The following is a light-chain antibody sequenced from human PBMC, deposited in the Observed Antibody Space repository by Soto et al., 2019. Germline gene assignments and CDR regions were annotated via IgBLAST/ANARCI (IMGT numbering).Light chain of an antibody. V-gene: IGKV3-20*01. J-gene: IGKJ1*01. Sequence: EIVLTQSPGTLSLSPGERSTLSCRASQSVSNNYLAWYQPKPGQAPWLLIYGASNRATGIPDRFSGSGSGTDFTLTISRLEPEDFAVYYCQQYGSSGTFGQGTKVDIK. CDR3: QQYGSSGT. CDR1: QSVSNNY. CDR2: GAS.